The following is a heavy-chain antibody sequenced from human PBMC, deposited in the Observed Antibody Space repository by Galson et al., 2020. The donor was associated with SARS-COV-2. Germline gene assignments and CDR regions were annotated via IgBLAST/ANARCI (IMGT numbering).Heavy chain of an antibody. CDR3: ARGRYCSGGSCYSIADY. CDR1: GFTVSSTY. CDR2: IFSGGTT. J-gene: IGHJ4*02. V-gene: IGHV3-53*05. Sequence: GGSLRLSCATSGFTVSSTYISWVRQAPGKGLEWISVIFSGGTTYYADSVEGRFTISRDNSQNTLYLQMNSLRLEDTAVYYCARGRYCSGGSCYSIADYWGQGTLVTVSS. D-gene: IGHD2-15*01.